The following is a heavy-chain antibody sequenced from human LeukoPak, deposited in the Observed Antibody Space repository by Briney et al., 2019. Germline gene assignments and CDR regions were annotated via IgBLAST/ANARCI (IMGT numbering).Heavy chain of an antibody. Sequence: PSETLSLTCTVSGGSISSYYWSWIRQPPGKGLEWIGYIYYSGSTNYNPSLKSRVTISVDTSKNQFSLKLSSVTAADTAVYYCARQMGYSSSWLLDYWGQGTLVTVSS. V-gene: IGHV4-59*08. CDR1: GGSISSYY. J-gene: IGHJ4*02. D-gene: IGHD6-13*01. CDR3: ARQMGYSSSWLLDY. CDR2: IYYSGST.